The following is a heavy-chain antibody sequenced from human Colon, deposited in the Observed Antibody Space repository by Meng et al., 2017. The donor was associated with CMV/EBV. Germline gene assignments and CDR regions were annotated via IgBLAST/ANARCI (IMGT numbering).Heavy chain of an antibody. CDR3: VRESWYFDF. Sequence: QVQLVQSGTEGKKAGASVKVSCKTSGYTFTANHVHWVRQAPGQGLEWMGWIYPQDGGTYFAQKFQDRVTLTRDTSITTAYMELSGLTSDDTAIYYCVRESWYFDFWGEGTLVTVSS. CDR1: GYTFTANH. J-gene: IGHJ4*02. CDR2: IYPQDGGT. V-gene: IGHV1-2*02. D-gene: IGHD6-13*01.